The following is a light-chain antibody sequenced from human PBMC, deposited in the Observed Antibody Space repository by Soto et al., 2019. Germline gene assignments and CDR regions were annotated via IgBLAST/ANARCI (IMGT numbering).Light chain of an antibody. CDR2: AAS. V-gene: IGKV3-20*01. Sequence: ELGLTQSAGTLSWSPGERATLSCGASQTIDSSYLAWLRQKPGQAPRLLIYAASSRPTGIPDRFSGSGSGTDFTLTISRLEPEDFAVYYCQYYVTSPTFGGGTKVDIK. CDR1: QTIDSSY. CDR3: QYYVTSPT. J-gene: IGKJ4*01.